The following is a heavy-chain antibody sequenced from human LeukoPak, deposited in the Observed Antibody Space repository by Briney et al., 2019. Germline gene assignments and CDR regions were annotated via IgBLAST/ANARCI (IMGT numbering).Heavy chain of an antibody. D-gene: IGHD3-10*01. CDR3: AKDRGPYYYGSGSFLDY. Sequence: PGGSLRLSCAASGFTFSSYEMNWVRQAPGKGLEWVSYISSSGSTIYYADSVKGRFTISRDNAKNSLYLQMNSLRAEDTAVYYCAKDRGPYYYGSGSFLDYWGQGTLVTVSS. J-gene: IGHJ4*02. CDR1: GFTFSSYE. CDR2: ISSSGSTI. V-gene: IGHV3-48*03.